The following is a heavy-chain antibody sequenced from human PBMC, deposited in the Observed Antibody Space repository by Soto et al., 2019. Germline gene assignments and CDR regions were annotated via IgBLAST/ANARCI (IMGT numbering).Heavy chain of an antibody. CDR3: AKQMSTFRGVIDNFDS. J-gene: IGHJ4*02. Sequence: GGSLRLSCAASGFTFSDYVMSWVRQAPGKGLEWVSAIGGNDGGTYYADPVKGRFTISRDNSNSTLYLQVNSLRAEDTAVYYCAKQMSTFRGVIDNFDSWGQGTLVTVSS. CDR1: GFTFSDYV. CDR2: IGGNDGGT. D-gene: IGHD3-16*02. V-gene: IGHV3-23*01.